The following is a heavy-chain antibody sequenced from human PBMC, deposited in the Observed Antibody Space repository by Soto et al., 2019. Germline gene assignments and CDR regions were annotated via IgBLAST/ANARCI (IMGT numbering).Heavy chain of an antibody. D-gene: IGHD6-6*01. CDR1: GYTFTSSG. J-gene: IGHJ3*02. V-gene: IGHV1-18*04. Sequence: QVQLLQSGPEVKTPGASVKVSCEASGYTFTSSGISWVRQAPGQGLEWMGWITTYNGDTNYAQNLQGRVTITTDTSTSTAFMELRSLRSDDTAVYYCAIDGRLGSARRLVDALDIWGQGTMVTVSS. CDR3: AIDGRLGSARRLVDALDI. CDR2: ITTYNGDT.